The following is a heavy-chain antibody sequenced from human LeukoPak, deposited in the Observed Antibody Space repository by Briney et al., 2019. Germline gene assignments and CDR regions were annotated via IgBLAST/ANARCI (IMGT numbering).Heavy chain of an antibody. CDR2: IYHSGSI. Sequence: SETLSLTCTVSGYSISNGYYWGWIRQPPGKGLEWIGSIYHSGSIYYNPSLKSRVTISVDTSKNQLSLKLSSVTAADTAVYHCARHKMPHSSGWPGYFDYWGQGTLVTVSS. CDR3: ARHKMPHSSGWPGYFDY. J-gene: IGHJ4*02. D-gene: IGHD6-19*01. CDR1: GYSISNGYY. V-gene: IGHV4-38-2*02.